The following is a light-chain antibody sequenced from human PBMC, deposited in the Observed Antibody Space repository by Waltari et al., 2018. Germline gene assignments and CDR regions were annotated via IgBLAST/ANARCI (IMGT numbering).Light chain of an antibody. J-gene: IGLJ2*01. CDR3: HARDASGVGCS. CDR2: DKN. CDR1: GLRSYY. Sequence: SSELTQDPAVSVAMGQTVTITCQGNGLRSYYASWYQQSPGQAPILIMYDKNSRPSEVPYRFSGSNSENTASVTITGAQAGDEASYYSHARDASGVGCSFGGGTKLTVL. V-gene: IGLV3-19*01.